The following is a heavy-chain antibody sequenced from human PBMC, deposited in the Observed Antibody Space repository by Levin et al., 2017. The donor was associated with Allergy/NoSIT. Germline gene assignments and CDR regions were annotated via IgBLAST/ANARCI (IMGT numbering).Heavy chain of an antibody. Sequence: GGSLRLSCAASGFIFSSYAMHWVRQAPGKGLEWVAVISYDGSTTYYPDSVKGRFTISRASAKNTLYLQMNSLRAEDTAVYYCTRADRSAYSDYWGQGALVTVSS. CDR1: GFIFSSYA. J-gene: IGHJ4*02. V-gene: IGHV3-30-3*01. D-gene: IGHD3-22*01. CDR3: TRADRSAYSDY. CDR2: ISYDGSTT.